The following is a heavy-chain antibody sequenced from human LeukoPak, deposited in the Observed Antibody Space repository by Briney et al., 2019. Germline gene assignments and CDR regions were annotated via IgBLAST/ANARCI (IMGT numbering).Heavy chain of an antibody. J-gene: IGHJ5*02. CDR1: AGSSGSGGYS. CDR3: TRSRLMTFDP. D-gene: IGHD2-21*02. CDR2: IYYSGST. Sequence: SETLSLTCTVSAGSSGSGGYSWSWIRQHPGKGLEWIGNIYYSGSTYYNPSLKTRITMSIDTSKSKLSLNLSSVTAADTAVYYCTRSRLMTFDPWGQGTLVTVSS. V-gene: IGHV4-31*03.